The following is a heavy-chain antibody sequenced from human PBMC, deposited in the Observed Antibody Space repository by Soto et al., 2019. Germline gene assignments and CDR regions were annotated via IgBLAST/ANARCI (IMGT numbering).Heavy chain of an antibody. CDR3: AKFFVETGSNSGWPWSFHY. CDR1: GFTFSNYA. J-gene: IGHJ4*02. Sequence: EVQLLESGGGLVQPGRSLRLSCAASGFTFSNYAMSWVRQAPGQGLDWVSAISGSGGTTYYADSEKGRFTISRDNSKNKLFLQMTSLRAEDAAVYYCAKFFVETGSNSGWPWSFHYWGQGTLVTVSS. V-gene: IGHV3-23*01. CDR2: ISGSGGTT. D-gene: IGHD6-25*01.